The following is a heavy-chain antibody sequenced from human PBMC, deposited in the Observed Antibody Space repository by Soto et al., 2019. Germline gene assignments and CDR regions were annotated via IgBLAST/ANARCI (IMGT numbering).Heavy chain of an antibody. CDR1: GFTFSSYS. CDR3: ARGNSFYCSSTSCSRWWFDP. J-gene: IGHJ5*02. D-gene: IGHD2-2*01. Sequence: GGSLRLSCAASGFTFSSYSMNWVRQAPGKGLEWVSSISSSSSYIYYADSVKGRFTISRDNAKNSLYLQMNSLRAEDTAVYYCARGNSFYCSSTSCSRWWFDPWGQGTLVTV. CDR2: ISSSSSYI. V-gene: IGHV3-21*01.